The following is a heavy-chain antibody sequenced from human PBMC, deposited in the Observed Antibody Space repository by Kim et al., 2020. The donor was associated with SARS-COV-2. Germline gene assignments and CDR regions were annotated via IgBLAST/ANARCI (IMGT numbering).Heavy chain of an antibody. CDR1: GFTFSNAW. Sequence: GGSLRLSCAASGFTFSNAWMSWVRQAPGKGLEWVGRIKSKTDGGTTDYAAPVKGRFTISRDDSKNTLYLQMNSLKTEDTAVYYCTTLLGGLDAFDIWGQGTMVTVSS. J-gene: IGHJ3*02. CDR3: TTLLGGLDAFDI. V-gene: IGHV3-15*01. CDR2: IKSKTDGGTT.